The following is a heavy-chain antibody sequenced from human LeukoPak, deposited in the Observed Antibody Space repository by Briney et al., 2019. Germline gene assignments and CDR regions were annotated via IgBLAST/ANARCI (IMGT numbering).Heavy chain of an antibody. V-gene: IGHV3-30*04. Sequence: PGGSLRLSCAASGFTFSSYAMHWVRQAPGKGLEWVAVISYDGSNKYYADSVKGRFTISRDNSKNTLYLQMNSLRAEDTAVYYCAGCGSWYWFDPWGQGTLVTVSS. CDR3: AGCGSWYWFDP. D-gene: IGHD6-13*01. CDR1: GFTFSSYA. J-gene: IGHJ5*02. CDR2: ISYDGSNK.